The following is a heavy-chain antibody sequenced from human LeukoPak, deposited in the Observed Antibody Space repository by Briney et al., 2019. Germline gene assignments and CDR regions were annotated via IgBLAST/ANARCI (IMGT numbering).Heavy chain of an antibody. CDR3: ARAPPTYCSGGSCYKGSWFDP. V-gene: IGHV4-31*03. Sequence: SETLSLTCTVSGGPISSGGYYWSWIRQHPGKGLEWIGYIYYSGSTYYNPSLKSRVTISVDTSKNQFSLKLSSVTAADTAVYYCARAPPTYCSGGSCYKGSWFDPWGQGTLVTVSS. D-gene: IGHD2-15*01. CDR1: GGPISSGGYY. J-gene: IGHJ5*02. CDR2: IYYSGST.